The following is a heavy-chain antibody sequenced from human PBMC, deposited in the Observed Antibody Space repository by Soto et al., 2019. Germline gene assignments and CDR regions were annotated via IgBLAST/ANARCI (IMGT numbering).Heavy chain of an antibody. Sequence: QITLKESGPTLVKPTQTLTPTCTFSGFSLSTTGVGLGWIRKPPGKALEGLALIYWNDDKRYSPTLKSRLTLTKDNPKQQVVLTMSKMDPVDTSTYYCAHTRTFRYGPAEYFQHWGQGTLGTVSS. CDR1: GFSLSTTGVG. V-gene: IGHV2-5*01. CDR3: AHTRTFRYGPAEYFQH. CDR2: IYWNDDK. D-gene: IGHD5-18*01. J-gene: IGHJ1*01.